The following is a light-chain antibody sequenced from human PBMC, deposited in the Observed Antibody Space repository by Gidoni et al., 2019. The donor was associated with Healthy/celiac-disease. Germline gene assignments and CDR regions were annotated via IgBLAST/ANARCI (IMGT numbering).Light chain of an antibody. J-gene: IGKJ5*01. V-gene: IGKV3-11*01. CDR3: QQRSNWQIT. CDR1: QSVSSY. CDR2: DAS. Sequence: EFVLTQSPATLSFSPGERATLSCRASQSVSSYLAWYQQNPGQAPRLLIYDASNRATGIPARFSGSGSGTVFTLTISSLEPEDFAVYYCQQRSNWQITFGQGTRLEIK.